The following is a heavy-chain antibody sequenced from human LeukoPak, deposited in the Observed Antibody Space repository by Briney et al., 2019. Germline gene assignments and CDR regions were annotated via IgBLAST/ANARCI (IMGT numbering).Heavy chain of an antibody. J-gene: IGHJ4*02. D-gene: IGHD5-12*01. V-gene: IGHV1-18*01. CDR2: ISAYNGNT. CDR1: GYTFTSYG. CDR3: ARDLDIVATIYAEYVDTAMVPFDY. Sequence: GASVKVSCKASGYTFTSYGISWVRQAPGQGLEWMGWISAYNGNTNYAQKLQGRVTMTTDTSTSTAYMELRSLRSDDTAVYYCARDLDIVATIYAEYVDTAMVPFDYWGQGTLVTVSS.